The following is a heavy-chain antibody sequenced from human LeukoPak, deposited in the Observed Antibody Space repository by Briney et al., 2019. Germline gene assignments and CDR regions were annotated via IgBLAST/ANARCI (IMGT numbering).Heavy chain of an antibody. V-gene: IGHV4-59*01. Sequence: SETLSLTCTVSGGSISTYYWSWIRQPPGKGLEWIGYSYYSGSTNYNPSLKSRVSISVDTSKKQISLKLSSVTAADTAVYYCARGAWEQNQFVGRVDSSDFWSGYYMDVWGKGTTVTVSS. J-gene: IGHJ6*03. D-gene: IGHD3-3*01. CDR1: GGSISTYY. CDR3: ARGAWEQNQFVGRVDSSDFWSGYYMDV. CDR2: SYYSGST.